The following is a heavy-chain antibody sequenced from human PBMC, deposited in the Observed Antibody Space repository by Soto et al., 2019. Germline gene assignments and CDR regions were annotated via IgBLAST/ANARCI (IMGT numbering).Heavy chain of an antibody. CDR3: ARTYYYDSSGQLRAFDI. D-gene: IGHD3-22*01. Sequence: TLSLTCAVSGGSISRGGYSCTWIRQPPGKGLEWIGYNYHSGSTYYNPSLKSRVTISVDRSKNQFSLKLSSVTAADTAVYYCARTYYYDSSGQLRAFDIWGQGTMVTVSS. CDR2: NYHSGST. V-gene: IGHV4-30-2*01. J-gene: IGHJ3*02. CDR1: GGSISRGGYS.